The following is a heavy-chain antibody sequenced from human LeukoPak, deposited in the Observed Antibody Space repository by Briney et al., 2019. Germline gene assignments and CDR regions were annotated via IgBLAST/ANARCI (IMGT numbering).Heavy chain of an antibody. CDR2: VNESGGT. Sequence: PSETLSLTCAVYIDSFSNYHWNWIRQTPAKGMEWIGEVNESGGTNISPSLRSRVISSVDTSKNQFSLKLISATVADTAIYYCARGQGATVPQVGKNWFDPWGQGTRVTVSS. CDR3: ARGQGATVPQVGKNWFDP. D-gene: IGHD1-26*01. V-gene: IGHV4-34*01. J-gene: IGHJ5*02. CDR1: IDSFSNYH.